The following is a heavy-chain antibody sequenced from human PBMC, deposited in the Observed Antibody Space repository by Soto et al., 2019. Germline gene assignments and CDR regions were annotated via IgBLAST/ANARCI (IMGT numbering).Heavy chain of an antibody. V-gene: IGHV1-69*13. CDR1: GGTFSSYA. Sequence: GASVEVSCKASGGTFSSYAISWVRQAPGQGLEWMGGIIPIFGTANYAQKFQGRVTITADESTSTAYMELSSLRSEDTAVYYCAIVAGNTYNYYYGMDVWGQGTTVTVSS. D-gene: IGHD1-7*01. CDR3: AIVAGNTYNYYYGMDV. CDR2: IIPIFGTA. J-gene: IGHJ6*02.